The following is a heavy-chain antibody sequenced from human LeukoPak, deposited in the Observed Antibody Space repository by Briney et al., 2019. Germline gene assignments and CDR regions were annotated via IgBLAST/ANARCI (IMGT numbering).Heavy chain of an antibody. Sequence: GGSLRLSCAASGFTFYDYGMSWVRQAPGKGLEWVSGINWNGGSTVYADSVKGRFTISRDNAKNSLYLQMNSLRAEDTALYYCARYNPPFGGVISLIDYWGQGTLVTVSS. J-gene: IGHJ4*02. V-gene: IGHV3-20*04. CDR1: GFTFYDYG. CDR3: ARYNPPFGGVISLIDY. D-gene: IGHD3-16*01. CDR2: INWNGGST.